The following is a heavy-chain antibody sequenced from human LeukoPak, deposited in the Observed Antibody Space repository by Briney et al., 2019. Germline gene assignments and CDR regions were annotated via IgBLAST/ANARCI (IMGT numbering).Heavy chain of an antibody. J-gene: IGHJ4*02. CDR3: AGGRTDIVVVPATLLNYYFDY. CDR2: IMPMLGKA. V-gene: IGHV1-69*06. Sequence: SSVQVSCKASVGTFSSYDISWLRQAPGQGLEWMGVIMPMLGKANYAQKFQGRVTTTADKATSTAYMELSSMRSEDTAVYYCAGGRTDIVVVPATLLNYYFDYWGQGTLVTVSS. CDR1: VGTFSSYD. D-gene: IGHD2-2*01.